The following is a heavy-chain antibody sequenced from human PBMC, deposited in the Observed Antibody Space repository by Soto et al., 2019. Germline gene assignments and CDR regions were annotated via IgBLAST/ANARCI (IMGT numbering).Heavy chain of an antibody. CDR3: ARSQTTATSYDY. Sequence: SVTMSLTCAVSGGTLSSGGYSLCWIRQPPGKGLEWIGYIYHSGSTYYNPSLKSRVTISVDRSKNQFSLKLSSVTAADTAVYYCARSQTTATSYDYWGQGTLVTVSS. CDR2: IYHSGST. D-gene: IGHD4-17*01. CDR1: GGTLSSGGYS. V-gene: IGHV4-30-2*01. J-gene: IGHJ4*02.